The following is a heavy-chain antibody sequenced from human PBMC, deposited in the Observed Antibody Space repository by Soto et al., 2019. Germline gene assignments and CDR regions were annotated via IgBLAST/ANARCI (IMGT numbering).Heavy chain of an antibody. CDR1: GYTFSGYD. CDR3: ARATELRYVEWSVYRGGNYAMDV. V-gene: IGHV1-8*01. J-gene: IGHJ6*02. CDR2: VSPDSGST. D-gene: IGHD3-3*01. Sequence: QVQLVQSGAEVKKPGASVRVSCKASGYTFSGYDINWVRQATGQGLEWMGWVSPDSGSTGYAGIFQGRVTMTWDSSTTTAYMDLSSLTSEDSAVYYCARATELRYVEWSVYRGGNYAMDVWGPGTTVTVSS.